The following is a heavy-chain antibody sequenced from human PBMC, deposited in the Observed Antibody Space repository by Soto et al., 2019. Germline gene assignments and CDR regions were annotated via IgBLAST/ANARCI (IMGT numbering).Heavy chain of an antibody. Sequence: QVQLVQSGAEVKKPGASVKVSCKASGYTFTSYGISWVRQAPGQGLEWMGWISAYNGNTNYAQKLQGRVTMTTDTHAGTAYRELRSREADDTAVYYCPGGEMATIVFWGQGTVVTVSS. CDR1: GYTFTSYG. V-gene: IGHV1-18*01. CDR3: PGGEMATIVF. D-gene: IGHD5-12*01. J-gene: IGHJ1*01. CDR2: ISAYNGNT.